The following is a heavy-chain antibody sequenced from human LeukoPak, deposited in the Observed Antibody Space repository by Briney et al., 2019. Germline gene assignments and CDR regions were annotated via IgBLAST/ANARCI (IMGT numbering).Heavy chain of an antibody. CDR2: IKQDGSEK. CDR1: GFTFSSYW. Sequence: GGSLRLSCAASGFTFSSYWMSWVRQAPGKGLEWVANIKQDGSEKYYVDSVKGRFTISRDNAKNTLFLQMNSLRAEDTAVYYCATRDFSSGYFSFDYWGQGTLVTVSS. D-gene: IGHD3-3*01. V-gene: IGHV3-7*01. J-gene: IGHJ4*02. CDR3: ATRDFSSGYFSFDY.